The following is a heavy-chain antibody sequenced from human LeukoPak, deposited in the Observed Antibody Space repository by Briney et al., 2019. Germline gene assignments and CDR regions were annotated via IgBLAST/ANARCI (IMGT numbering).Heavy chain of an antibody. CDR2: ISGSGGST. J-gene: IGHJ4*02. CDR1: GFTFSSYG. V-gene: IGHV3-23*01. D-gene: IGHD3-22*01. Sequence: GGSLRLSCAASGFTFSSYGMHWVRQAPGKGLEWVSAISGSGGSTYYADSVKGRFTISRDNSKNTLYLQMNSLRAEDTAVYYCAKFVNYYDSSGAYSDYWGQGTLVTVSS. CDR3: AKFVNYYDSSGAYSDY.